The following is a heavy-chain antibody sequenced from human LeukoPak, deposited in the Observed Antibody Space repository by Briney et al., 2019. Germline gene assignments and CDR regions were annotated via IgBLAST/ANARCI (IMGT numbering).Heavy chain of an antibody. Sequence: SETLSLTCTVSGGSISSFYWSWIRQPPGKGLEWIAYIFYSGSTNYNPSLKSRVTISVDTSKNQFSLNLTSVSAADTAVYYCAAMGGAYIARFDYWGQGTLVTVSS. CDR3: AAMGGAYIARFDY. CDR2: IFYSGST. J-gene: IGHJ4*02. CDR1: GGSISSFY. V-gene: IGHV4-59*01. D-gene: IGHD2-21*01.